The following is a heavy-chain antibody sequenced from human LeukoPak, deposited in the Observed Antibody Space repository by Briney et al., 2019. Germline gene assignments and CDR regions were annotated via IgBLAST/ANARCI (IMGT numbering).Heavy chain of an antibody. CDR3: ARAREDYCSGGSCYPYYYYYYMDV. J-gene: IGHJ6*03. CDR2: ISSSSSYI. Sequence: PGGSLRLSCAASGFTFSSYEMNWVRQAPGKGLEWVSSISSSSSYIYYADSVKGRFTISRDNAKNSLYLQMNSLRAEDTAVYYCARAREDYCSGGSCYPYYYYYYMDVWGKGTTVTVSS. V-gene: IGHV3-21*01. CDR1: GFTFSSYE. D-gene: IGHD2-15*01.